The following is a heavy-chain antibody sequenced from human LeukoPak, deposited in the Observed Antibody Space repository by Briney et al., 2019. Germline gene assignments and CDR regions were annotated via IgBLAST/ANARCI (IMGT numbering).Heavy chain of an antibody. J-gene: IGHJ6*02. CDR2: IYYSGST. CDR1: GGSISSYY. D-gene: IGHD3-10*01. V-gene: IGHV4-59*08. CDR3: ARCYGSGSYYGHYYGMDV. Sequence: SETLSLTCTVSGGSISSYYWSWIRQPPGKGLEWIGYIYYSGSTNYNPSPKSRVTISVDTSKNQFSLKLSSVTAADAAVYYCARCYGSGSYYGHYYGMDVWGQGTTVTVSS.